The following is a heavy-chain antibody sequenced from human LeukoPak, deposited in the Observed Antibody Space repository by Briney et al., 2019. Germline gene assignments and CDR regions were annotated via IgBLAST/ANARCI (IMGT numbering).Heavy chain of an antibody. CDR3: ARVRHQTYYDFWSGYYN. CDR2: INPKSGGT. V-gene: IGHV1-2*02. D-gene: IGHD3-3*01. Sequence: ASVKVSCKASGYTFTDYFIHWVRQAPGQGLEWMGWINPKSGGTNYAQKFQGRVTMTRDTSISTAYMELRRLRSDGTAVYYCARVRHQTYYDFWSGYYNWGQGTLVTVSS. CDR1: GYTFTDYF. J-gene: IGHJ4*02.